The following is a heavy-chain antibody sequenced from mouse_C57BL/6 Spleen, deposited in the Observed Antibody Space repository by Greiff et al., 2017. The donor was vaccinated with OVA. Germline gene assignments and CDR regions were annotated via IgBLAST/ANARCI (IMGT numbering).Heavy chain of an antibody. J-gene: IGHJ4*01. V-gene: IGHV2-2*01. CDR2: IWSGGST. CDR3: ARNYYGSSGYYAMDY. CDR1: GFSLTSYG. D-gene: IGHD1-1*01. Sequence: VKLMESGPGLVQPSQSLSITCTVSGFSLTSYGVHWVRQSPGKGLEWLGVIWSGGSTDYNAAFISRLSISKDNSKSQVFFKMNSLQADDTAIYYCARNYYGSSGYYAMDYWGQGTSVTVSS.